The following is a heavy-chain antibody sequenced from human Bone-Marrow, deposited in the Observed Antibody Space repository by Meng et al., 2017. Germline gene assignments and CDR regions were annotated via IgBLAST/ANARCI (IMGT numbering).Heavy chain of an antibody. CDR2: ISWDGGST. J-gene: IGHJ6*02. CDR1: GFTFDDYA. CDR3: AKTYWELYYYYYGMDV. Sequence: GESLKISCAASGFTFDDYAMHWVRQAPGKGLEWVSLISWDGGSTYYADSVKGRFTISRDNSKHTLYLQMNSLRAEDTAVYYCAKTYWELYYYYYGMDVWGQGTTVTVSS. D-gene: IGHD1-7*01. V-gene: IGHV3-43D*04.